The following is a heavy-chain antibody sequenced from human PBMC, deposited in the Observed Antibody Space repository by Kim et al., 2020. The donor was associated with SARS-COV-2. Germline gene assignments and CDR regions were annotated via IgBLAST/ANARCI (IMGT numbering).Heavy chain of an antibody. D-gene: IGHD6-13*01. CDR3: ARDSGGYSSSPLEH. CDR1: GASITGNNW. J-gene: IGHJ1*01. Sequence: SETLSLTCVVSGASITGNNWWIWVRPAPGTGLEWIGDIHHSGTTNYNPSLKSRVTIAVDKSNNQVSLKLTSMTAADTAVYYCARDSGGYSSSPLEHWGQGSLVTVSS. CDR2: IHHSGTT. V-gene: IGHV4-4*02.